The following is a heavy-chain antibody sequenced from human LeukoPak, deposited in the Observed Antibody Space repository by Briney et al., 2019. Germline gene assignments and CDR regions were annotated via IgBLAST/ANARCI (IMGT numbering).Heavy chain of an antibody. D-gene: IGHD6-6*01. CDR1: GGTFSSYA. CDR3: ARGIAARPNYYYYYMDV. V-gene: IGHV1-69*05. CDR2: NIPIFGTA. Sequence: SVKVSCKASGGTFSSYAISWVRQAPGQGLEWMGGNIPIFGTANYAQKFQGRVTITTDESTSTAYMELSSLRSEDTAVYYCARGIAARPNYYYYYMDVWGKGTTVTVSS. J-gene: IGHJ6*03.